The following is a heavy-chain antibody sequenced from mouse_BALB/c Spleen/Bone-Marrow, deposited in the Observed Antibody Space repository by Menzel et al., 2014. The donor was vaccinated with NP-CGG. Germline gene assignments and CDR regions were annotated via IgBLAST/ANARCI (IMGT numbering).Heavy chain of an antibody. CDR1: GYLFTSYW. CDR3: ASPSDGNPFAY. V-gene: IGHV1S126*01. D-gene: IGHD2-1*01. CDR2: IDPSDSET. J-gene: IGHJ3*01. Sequence: VQGVESGPQLVRPGASVKISCKASGYLFTSYWMHWVKQRPGQGLEWIGMIDPSDSETRLNQKFKDKATLTVDKSSSTAYMQLSSPTSEDSAVYYCASPSDGNPFAYWGQGTLVTVSA.